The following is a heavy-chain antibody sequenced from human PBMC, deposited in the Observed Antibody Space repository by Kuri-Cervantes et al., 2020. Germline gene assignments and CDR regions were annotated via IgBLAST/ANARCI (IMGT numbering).Heavy chain of an antibody. CDR1: GGSISSNNYY. CDR2: IYYSGNT. J-gene: IGHJ1*01. Sequence: SETLSLTCTVPGGSISSNNYYWGWIRQPPGKGLEWIGSIYYSGNTYYNPSLQTRVTISVDTSKNQFSLKLSSVTAADTAVYYCARVARYSSSWPEYCQHWGQGTLVTVSS. CDR3: ARVARYSSSWPEYCQH. D-gene: IGHD6-13*01. V-gene: IGHV4-39*01.